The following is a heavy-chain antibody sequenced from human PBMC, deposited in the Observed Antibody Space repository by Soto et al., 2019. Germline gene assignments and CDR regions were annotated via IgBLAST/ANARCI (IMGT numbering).Heavy chain of an antibody. D-gene: IGHD2-2*03. J-gene: IGHJ6*03. CDR1: GGSISSYY. CDR3: AGRGYCSSTSCRYYYYYMDV. V-gene: IGHV4-59*08. CDR2: IYYSGST. Sequence: QVQLQESGPGLVKPSETLSLTCTVSGGSISSYYWSWIRQPPGKALEWIGYIYYSGSTNYNPSLKSRVTISVDTSKNQFSLKLSSVTAADTAVYYCAGRGYCSSTSCRYYYYYMDVWGKGTTVTVSS.